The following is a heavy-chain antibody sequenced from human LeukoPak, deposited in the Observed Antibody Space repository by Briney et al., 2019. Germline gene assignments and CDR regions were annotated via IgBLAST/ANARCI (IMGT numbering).Heavy chain of an antibody. CDR3: ARSLTAGYSGSSVFDY. V-gene: IGHV1-2*02. D-gene: IGHD1-26*01. CDR1: GYTFTGYY. Sequence: ASVKVSCKASGYTFTGYYMHWVRQAPGQGLEWMGWINPNSGGTNYAQKFQGRVTMTRDTSISTAYMELSSLRSDDTAVYYCARSLTAGYSGSSVFDYWGQGTLVTVSS. CDR2: INPNSGGT. J-gene: IGHJ4*02.